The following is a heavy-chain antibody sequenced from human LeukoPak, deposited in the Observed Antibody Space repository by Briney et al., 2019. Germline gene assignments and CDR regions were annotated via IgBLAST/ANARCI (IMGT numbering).Heavy chain of an antibody. Sequence: GGSLRLSCVGSGFTFSTYEMTWVRQAPGKGLEWVSYISSSGGTIYYADSVKGRFTISRDNAKNSLYLQMNSLRAEDTAVYYCAREGGVNYYELDYFDYWGQGTLITVSS. CDR3: AREGGVNYYELDYFDY. D-gene: IGHD3-22*01. J-gene: IGHJ4*02. V-gene: IGHV3-48*03. CDR1: GFTFSTYE. CDR2: ISSSGGTI.